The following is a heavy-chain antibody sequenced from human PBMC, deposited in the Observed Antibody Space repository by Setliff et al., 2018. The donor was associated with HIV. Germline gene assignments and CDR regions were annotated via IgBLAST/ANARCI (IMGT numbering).Heavy chain of an antibody. CDR2: IYGSGDT. CDR1: GGSFSSGYY. Sequence: SETLSLTCAVSGGSFSSGYYWGWIRQPAGKGLEWIGRIYGSGDTNYNPSLKSRVTMSIDTSNNRFSLNLTSVTAADTAIYYCARCGYSYGFLGVTYYFYMDVWGKGTAVTVSS. J-gene: IGHJ6*03. V-gene: IGHV4-4*07. D-gene: IGHD5-18*01. CDR3: ARCGYSYGFLGVTYYFYMDV.